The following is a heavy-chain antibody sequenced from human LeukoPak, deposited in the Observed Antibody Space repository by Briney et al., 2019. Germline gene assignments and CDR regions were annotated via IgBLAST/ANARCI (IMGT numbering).Heavy chain of an antibody. J-gene: IGHJ4*02. CDR2: IFHRGGT. D-gene: IGHD3-10*02. Sequence: PSETLSLTCTVSNDSISSGDYYWNWIRQPPGKGLEWIGYIFHRGGTSYNPSLKSRILFSVDTSQNQFSLKLSSVTAADTAVYYCARGRITMSQGPVDYWGQGTLVTVSS. V-gene: IGHV4-30-4*02. CDR3: ARGRITMSQGPVDY. CDR1: NDSISSGDYY.